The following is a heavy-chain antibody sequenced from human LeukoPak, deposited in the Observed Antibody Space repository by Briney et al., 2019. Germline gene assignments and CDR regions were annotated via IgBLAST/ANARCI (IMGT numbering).Heavy chain of an antibody. CDR1: GGSFSGYY. J-gene: IGHJ4*02. CDR2: INHSGST. D-gene: IGHD2-15*01. V-gene: IGHV4-34*01. Sequence: PSETLSLTCAVYGGSFSGYYWSWIRQPPGKGLEWIGEINHSGSTNYNPSLKGRVTISVDTSKNQFSLKLSSVTAADTAVYYCARGPYCSGGSCSVAFDYWGQGTLVTVSS. CDR3: ARGPYCSGGSCSVAFDY.